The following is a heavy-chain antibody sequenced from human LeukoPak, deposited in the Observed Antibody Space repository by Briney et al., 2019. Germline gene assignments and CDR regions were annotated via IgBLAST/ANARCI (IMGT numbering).Heavy chain of an antibody. V-gene: IGHV3-30*02. D-gene: IGHD3-10*01. J-gene: IGHJ4*02. Sequence: GGSLRLSCAASGFTFSSYGMHWVRQAPGKGLEWVAFIRYDGSNKYYADSVKGRFTISRDNSKNTLYLQMNSLRAEDTAVYYCAKDKAGYYGSGSYDYWGQGTLVTVSS. CDR2: IRYDGSNK. CDR1: GFTFSSYG. CDR3: AKDKAGYYGSGSYDY.